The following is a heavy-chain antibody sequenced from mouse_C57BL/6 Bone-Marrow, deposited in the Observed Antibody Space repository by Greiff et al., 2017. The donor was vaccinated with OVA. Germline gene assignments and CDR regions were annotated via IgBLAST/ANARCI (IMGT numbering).Heavy chain of an antibody. J-gene: IGHJ1*03. CDR1: GYTFTSYT. V-gene: IGHV1-4*01. D-gene: IGHD1-1*01. Sequence: QVQLQQSGAELARPGASVKMSCKASGYTFTSYTMHWVKQRPGQGLEWVGYINPSSGYTKYNQKFKDKATLTADKSSSTAYMQLSSLTSEDSAVYYCALGITTVVARYFDVWGTGTTVTVSS. CDR3: ALGITTVVARYFDV. CDR2: INPSSGYT.